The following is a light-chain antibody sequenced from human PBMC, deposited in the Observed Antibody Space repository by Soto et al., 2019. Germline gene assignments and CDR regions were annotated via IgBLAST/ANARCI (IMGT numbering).Light chain of an antibody. CDR3: QQYYDVPQI. V-gene: IGKV4-1*01. CDR1: QSILYSPNNKNY. CDR2: WAS. J-gene: IGKJ1*01. Sequence: DIVMTQSPDSMAVSLGERATINCKSSQSILYSPNNKNYLAWYQQKPGQPPKLLIYWASTRESGVPDRFSGSGSRTDFTLTISSLQDEDVAVYYCQQYYDVPQIFGQGTKVEIK.